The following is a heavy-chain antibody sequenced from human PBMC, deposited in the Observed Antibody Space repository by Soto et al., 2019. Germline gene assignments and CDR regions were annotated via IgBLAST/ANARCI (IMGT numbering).Heavy chain of an antibody. CDR3: AREVTVMYYYYGMDV. J-gene: IGHJ6*02. Sequence: SETLSLTCAVYGGSFSGYYWSWIRQPPGKGLEWIGEINHSGSTNYNPSLKSRVTISVDTSKNQFSLKLSSVTAADTAVYYCAREVTVMYYYYGMDVWGQGTTVTVSS. D-gene: IGHD4-4*01. CDR2: INHSGST. CDR1: GGSFSGYY. V-gene: IGHV4-34*01.